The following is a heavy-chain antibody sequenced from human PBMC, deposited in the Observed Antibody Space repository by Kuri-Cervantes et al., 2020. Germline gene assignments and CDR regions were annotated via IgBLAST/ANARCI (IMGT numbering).Heavy chain of an antibody. CDR3: ARSWHTSGRTYFDS. CDR2: EYYTGST. D-gene: IGHD6-19*01. CDR1: GGSICSSY. Sequence: SETLSLTCSVSGGSICSSYWSWVRQPAGNGPEWIWHEYYTGSTHYNTSLKSRVTMSVDTSKNNFSLRLTSVIVADTAVYYCARSWHTSGRTYFDSWGQGTQVTVSS. J-gene: IGHJ4*02. V-gene: IGHV4-4*07.